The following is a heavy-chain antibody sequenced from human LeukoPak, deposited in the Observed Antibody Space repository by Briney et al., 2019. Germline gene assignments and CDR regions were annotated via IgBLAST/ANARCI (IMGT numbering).Heavy chain of an antibody. CDR2: LVYEGFYN. CDR1: GFTFSNYG. CDR3: AKDLITMVRVSPMDV. Sequence: RGSLRLSCAASGFTFSNYGMHWVRQAPGKGLEWVALLVYEGFYNYYADSVKGRFTISRDDSRNTLYLQLSSLRAEDTAVHYCAKDLITMVRVSPMDVWGQGTTVTVSS. V-gene: IGHV3-30*18. D-gene: IGHD3-10*01. J-gene: IGHJ6*02.